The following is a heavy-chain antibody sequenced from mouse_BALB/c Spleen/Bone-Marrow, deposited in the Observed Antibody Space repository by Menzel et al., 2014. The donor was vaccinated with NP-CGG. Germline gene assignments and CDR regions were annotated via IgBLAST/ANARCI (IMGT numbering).Heavy chain of an antibody. CDR3: ARRTAYAMDY. J-gene: IGHJ4*01. CDR2: ISNGGGST. D-gene: IGHD1-2*01. Sequence: EVNVVESGGGLVQPGGSLKLSCATSGFTFSDYYMYWVRQTPEKRLEWVAYISNGGGSTYYPDTVKGRFTISRDNAKNTLYLQMSRLKSEDTAMYYCARRTAYAMDYWGQGTSVTVSS. CDR1: GFTFSDYY. V-gene: IGHV5-12*02.